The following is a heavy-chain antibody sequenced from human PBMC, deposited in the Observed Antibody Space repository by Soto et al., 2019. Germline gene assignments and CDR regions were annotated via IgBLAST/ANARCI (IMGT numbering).Heavy chain of an antibody. J-gene: IGHJ5*02. V-gene: IGHV4-61*03. CDR1: GGSVSSGSYY. D-gene: IGHD1-26*01. Sequence: SETLSLTCTVSGGSVSSGSYYWSWIRQPPGKGLEWIGYIYYSGTTNYNPSLKSRVTISLDTSKNHFSLRLSSVTAADTAVYYCARETSGSYLDPCGQGSLLTVST. CDR2: IYYSGTT. CDR3: ARETSGSYLDP.